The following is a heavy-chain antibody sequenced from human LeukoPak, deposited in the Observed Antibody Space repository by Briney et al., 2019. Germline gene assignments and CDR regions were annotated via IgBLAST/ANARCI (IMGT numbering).Heavy chain of an antibody. CDR3: ARTTGYSSGWYLFDP. V-gene: IGHV4-59*01. D-gene: IGHD6-19*01. CDR2: IYYSGST. Sequence: SETLSLTCTVSGGSISNYYWSWIRQPPGKGLEWIGYIYYSGSTNYNPSLKSRVTISVDTSKDQFSLKLSSMTAADTAVYYCARTTGYSSGWYLFDPWGQGTLVTVSS. J-gene: IGHJ5*02. CDR1: GGSISNYY.